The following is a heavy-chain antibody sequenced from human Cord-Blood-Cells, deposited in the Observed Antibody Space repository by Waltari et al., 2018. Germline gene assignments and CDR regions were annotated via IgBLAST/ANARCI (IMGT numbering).Heavy chain of an antibody. D-gene: IGHD3-22*01. J-gene: IGHJ4*02. V-gene: IGHV5-51*01. Sequence: EVQLVQSGAEVKKPGESLKISCKGSGYSFTSYWIGWVRQMPGQGLEWMGIIYPGDSDTRYSPSFQGQVTISADKSISTAYLQWSSRKASDTAMYYCARLEADYYDSSGYYFDYWGQGTLVTVSS. CDR2: IYPGDSDT. CDR1: GYSFTSYW. CDR3: ARLEADYYDSSGYYFDY.